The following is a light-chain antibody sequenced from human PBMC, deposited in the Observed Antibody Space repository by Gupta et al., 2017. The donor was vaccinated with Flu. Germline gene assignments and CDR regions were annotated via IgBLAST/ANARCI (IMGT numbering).Light chain of an antibody. V-gene: IGLV2-11*01. CDR3: CSYAGTYTLYV. CDR1: SSDVGGYNNY. J-gene: IGLJ1*01. Sequence: QSALTQPRSVSGSPGQSVTISCTGTSSDVGGYNNYVSWYQQHPGKAPKLMIFDVSKRPSGVPDRFSGYKSGNTASLTISGLRAEDEADYYCCSYAGTYTLYVFGTGTKVAVL. CDR2: DVS.